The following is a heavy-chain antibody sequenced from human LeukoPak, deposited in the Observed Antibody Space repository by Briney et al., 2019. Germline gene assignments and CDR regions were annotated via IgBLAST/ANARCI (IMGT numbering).Heavy chain of an antibody. Sequence: SVKVSCKASGGTFSSYAISWVRQAPGQGLEWKGGIIPIFGTANYAQKFQGRVTITTDESTSTVYMELSSLRSEDTAVYYCARVRDELQLPYYFDYWGQGTLVTVSS. CDR2: IIPIFGTA. J-gene: IGHJ4*02. CDR1: GGTFSSYA. D-gene: IGHD5-24*01. V-gene: IGHV1-69*05. CDR3: ARVRDELQLPYYFDY.